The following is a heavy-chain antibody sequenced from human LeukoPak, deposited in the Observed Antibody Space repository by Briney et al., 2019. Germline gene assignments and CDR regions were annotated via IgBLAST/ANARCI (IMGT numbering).Heavy chain of an antibody. D-gene: IGHD3-22*01. Sequence: PGGSLRLSCAASGFTFSSYSMNWVRQAPGKGLEWVSYISSSSSTIYYADSVKGRFTISRDNSKNTLYLQMNSLRAEDTAVYYCAKGRSAAMIEAAFDYWGQGTLVTVSS. V-gene: IGHV3-48*01. CDR1: GFTFSSYS. CDR2: ISSSSSTI. CDR3: AKGRSAAMIEAAFDY. J-gene: IGHJ4*02.